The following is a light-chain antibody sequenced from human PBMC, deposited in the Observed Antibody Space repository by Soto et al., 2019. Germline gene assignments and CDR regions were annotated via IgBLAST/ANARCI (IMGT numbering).Light chain of an antibody. J-gene: IGLJ1*01. V-gene: IGLV1-40*01. CDR2: GNS. CDR1: SSNIGAGYD. Sequence: QAVVTQPPSVSGAPGQRVTSSCTGSSSNIGAGYDVHWYQQFPGTAPKLLIYGNSNRPSGVPDRFSGSKSGTSASLAITGLQAEDEADYYCQSYDSSLSGVFGSGTKLTVL. CDR3: QSYDSSLSGV.